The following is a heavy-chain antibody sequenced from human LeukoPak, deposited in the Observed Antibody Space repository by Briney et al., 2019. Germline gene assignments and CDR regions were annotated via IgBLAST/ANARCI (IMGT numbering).Heavy chain of an antibody. Sequence: GASVKVSCKASGYTFTGYYMHWVRQAPGQGLEWMGWINPNSGGTNYAQKFQGRVTMTRDTSISTAYMELSRLRSDDTAVYYCASLYYYDSSGYYGNDASDIWGQGTMVTVSS. CDR3: ASLYYYDSSGYYGNDASDI. CDR2: INPNSGGT. CDR1: GYTFTGYY. J-gene: IGHJ3*02. V-gene: IGHV1-2*02. D-gene: IGHD3-22*01.